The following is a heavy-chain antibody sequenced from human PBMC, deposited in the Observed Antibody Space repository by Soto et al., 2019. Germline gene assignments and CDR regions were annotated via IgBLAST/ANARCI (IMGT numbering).Heavy chain of an antibody. J-gene: IGHJ4*02. CDR1: GGTFSSYT. D-gene: IGHD6-13*01. CDR3: ASLFGYSSSWSTVDY. V-gene: IGHV1-69*02. CDR2: IIPILGIA. Sequence: QVQLVQSGAEVKKPGSSVKVSCKASGGTFSSYTISWVRQAPGQGLEWMGRIIPILGIANYAQKFQGRVTITADKSTSTAYMELRSLRSEDTAVCYCASLFGYSSSWSTVDYWGQGTLVTVSS.